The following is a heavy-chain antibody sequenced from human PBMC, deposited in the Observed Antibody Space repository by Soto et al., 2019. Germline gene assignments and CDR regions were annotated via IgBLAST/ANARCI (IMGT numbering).Heavy chain of an antibody. J-gene: IGHJ5*02. Sequence: PGDSLKISCQGSGDMFITYWIGWVRQVPGKGLEWMGIIYPSDSDTTYSPSFHGQVTISADKSTNTVYLQWNSLKASDTAMYYCARWGSGCSGGDCYSVEDGNWFDPWGQGTLVTVSS. V-gene: IGHV5-51*01. CDR3: ARWGSGCSGGDCYSVEDGNWFDP. D-gene: IGHD2-15*01. CDR2: IYPSDSDT. CDR1: GDMFITYW.